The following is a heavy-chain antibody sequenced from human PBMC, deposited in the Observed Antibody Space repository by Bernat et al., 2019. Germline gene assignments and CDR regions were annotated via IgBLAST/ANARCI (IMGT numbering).Heavy chain of an antibody. J-gene: IGHJ4*02. D-gene: IGHD3-10*01. CDR2: ISATSDTT. V-gene: IGHV3-23*01. CDR3: ARDPRLGSEIDF. Sequence: EVQLSESGGGLVQPGGSLRLSCAASGFAFSTYAMNWIRQAPGKGLEWVSSISATSDTTHYAASVKGRFVISRDNSRNTLSLQMDSLRAEDTAIYYCARDPRLGSEIDFWGLGTLVTVSS. CDR1: GFAFSTYA.